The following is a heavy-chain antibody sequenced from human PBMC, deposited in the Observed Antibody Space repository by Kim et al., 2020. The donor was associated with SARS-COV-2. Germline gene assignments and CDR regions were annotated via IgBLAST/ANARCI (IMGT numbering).Heavy chain of an antibody. J-gene: IGHJ4*02. CDR1: GFSFSGYW. Sequence: GGSLRLSCAASGFSFSGYWMNWVRQAPGKGPEWVAIIKQDGSQKYYLDSVEGRFTISRDNAKDSLYLQMNSLRAEDTAVYYCVRGSGWLGDYWGQGTLVTVSS. V-gene: IGHV3-7*03. D-gene: IGHD6-19*01. CDR3: VRGSGWLGDY. CDR2: IKQDGSQK.